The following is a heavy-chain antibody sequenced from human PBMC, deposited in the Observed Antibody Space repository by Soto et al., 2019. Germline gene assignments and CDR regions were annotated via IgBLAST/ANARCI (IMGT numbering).Heavy chain of an antibody. V-gene: IGHV3-7*01. J-gene: IGHJ4*02. CDR2: IKQDGTER. CDR3: ANRHLN. CDR1: GFTFSSYY. Sequence: EVQMVESGGGLVQPGGSLRLSCAASGFTFSSYYMMWVRQAPGKGLEWVANIKQDGTERHYVDSVKGRFTISRDNAKNSQYLQMNSLRVEATAVYYCANRHLNWGQGTLVTVSS.